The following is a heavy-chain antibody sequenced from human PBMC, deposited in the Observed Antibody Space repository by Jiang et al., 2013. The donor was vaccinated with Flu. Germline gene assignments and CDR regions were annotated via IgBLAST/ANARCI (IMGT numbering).Heavy chain of an antibody. CDR3: ARLSGDGDYVEY. CDR2: IYYSGNT. J-gene: IGHJ4*02. V-gene: IGHV4-59*08. D-gene: IGHD3-10*01. CDR1: GDSINNYY. Sequence: GPGLVKPSEILSLTCIVSGDSINNYYWSWIRQPPGKGLEWIGYIYYSGNTNFNPSLKSRVTISVDTSKNQFSLRLTSVTAADTAVYYCARLSGDGDYVEYWGQGTLVTVSS.